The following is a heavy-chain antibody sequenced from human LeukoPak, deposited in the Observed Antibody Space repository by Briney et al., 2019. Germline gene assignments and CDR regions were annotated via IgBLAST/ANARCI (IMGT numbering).Heavy chain of an antibody. CDR1: GGSISSYY. D-gene: IGHD6-6*01. CDR2: IYTSGST. V-gene: IGHV4-4*07. CDR3: ARDLFGSIALYYYYYMDV. Sequence: PSETLSLTCTVSGGSISSYYWSWIRQPAGKGLEWIGRIYTSGSTDYNPSLKSRVTMSVDTSKNQFSLKLSSVTAADTAVYYCARDLFGSIALYYYYYMDVWGKGTTVTVSS. J-gene: IGHJ6*03.